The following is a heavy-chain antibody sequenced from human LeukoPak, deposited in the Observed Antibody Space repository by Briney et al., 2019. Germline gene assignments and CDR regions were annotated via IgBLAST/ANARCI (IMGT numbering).Heavy chain of an antibody. V-gene: IGHV3-53*01. CDR3: AREVGAGAFDY. D-gene: IGHD1-26*01. Sequence: GVLRLSCAASGLTVSGSYMNWVRQAPGKGLQWVSVIYSVGKTYYADSVKGRFTISRDNSKNTVYLQMNSLRVEDTAIYYCAREVGAGAFDYWGQGTLVTVSS. J-gene: IGHJ4*02. CDR1: GLTVSGSY. CDR2: IYSVGKT.